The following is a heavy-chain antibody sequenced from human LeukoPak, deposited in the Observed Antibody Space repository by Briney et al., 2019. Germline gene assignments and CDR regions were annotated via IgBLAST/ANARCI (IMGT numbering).Heavy chain of an antibody. CDR2: ISYDGSNK. Sequence: GRSLRLSCAATGFTFSSYGMHWVRQAPGKGLEWVAVISYDGSNKYYADSVKGRFTISRDNSKNTVYLQMNSLRTEDTAVYYCAKSSTGSYWGGYFHYWGQGTLVTVSS. CDR1: GFTFSSYG. CDR3: AKSSTGSYWGGYFHY. J-gene: IGHJ4*02. V-gene: IGHV3-30*18. D-gene: IGHD1-26*01.